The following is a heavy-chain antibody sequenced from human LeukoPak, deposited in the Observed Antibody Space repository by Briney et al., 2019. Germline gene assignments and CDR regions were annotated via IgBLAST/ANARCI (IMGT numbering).Heavy chain of an antibody. J-gene: IGHJ5*02. CDR2: INPNSGGT. Sequence: AASVKVSCKASGYTFTGYYMHWVRQAPGQGLEWMGWINPNSGGTNYAQKFQGRVTMTRDTSISTAYMELSRLRSDDTAVYYCARGAGRYSSGKDWFDPWGQGTLVTVSS. CDR3: ARGAGRYSSGKDWFDP. D-gene: IGHD6-19*01. CDR1: GYTFTGYY. V-gene: IGHV1-2*02.